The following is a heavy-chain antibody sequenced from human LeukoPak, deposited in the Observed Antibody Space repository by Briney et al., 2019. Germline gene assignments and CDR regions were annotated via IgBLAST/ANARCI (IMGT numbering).Heavy chain of an antibody. V-gene: IGHV4-59*01. J-gene: IGHJ4*02. D-gene: IGHD3-10*01. CDR1: VGSISTYY. Sequence: SETLSLTCTISVGSISTYYWGWIRQPPGKGLEWIGYISYSGSTTYTPSLESRVTISVGTSKNQFSPRLSSVTAADTAVYYCTRITQGTVDYWGQGILVTVSS. CDR3: TRITQGTVDY. CDR2: ISYSGST.